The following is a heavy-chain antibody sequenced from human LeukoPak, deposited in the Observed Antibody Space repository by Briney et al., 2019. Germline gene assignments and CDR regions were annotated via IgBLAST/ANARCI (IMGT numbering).Heavy chain of an antibody. CDR3: ARLGIVGATGAFDT. CDR1: GYTFTGYY. D-gene: IGHD1-26*01. Sequence: ASVKVSCKASGYTFTGYYMHWVRQAPGQGLEWMGWINPNSGGTNYAQKFQGRVTMTRDTSISTAYMELSRLRSDDTAVYYCARLGIVGATGAFDTWGQGTMVTVSS. J-gene: IGHJ3*02. CDR2: INPNSGGT. V-gene: IGHV1-2*02.